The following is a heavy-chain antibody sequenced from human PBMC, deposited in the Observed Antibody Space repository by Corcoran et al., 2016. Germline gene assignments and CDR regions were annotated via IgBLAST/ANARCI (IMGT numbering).Heavy chain of an antibody. Sequence: QVQLVQSGAEVKKPGASVKVSCKASGYTFTSYYMHWVRQAPGQGLEWMGIINPSGGSTSYAQKFQGRVTMTRDTSTSTVYMELSSLRSEDTAVYYCAREGGLTTVTTRGAFDIWGQGTMVTVSS. D-gene: IGHD4-17*01. V-gene: IGHV1-46*01. CDR1: GYTFTSYY. J-gene: IGHJ3*02. CDR2: INPSGGST. CDR3: AREGGLTTVTTRGAFDI.